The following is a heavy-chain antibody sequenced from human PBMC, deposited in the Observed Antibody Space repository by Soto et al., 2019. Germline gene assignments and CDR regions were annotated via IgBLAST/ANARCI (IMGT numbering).Heavy chain of an antibody. CDR3: VRGGFAYGYLDY. Sequence: ASVKVSCKNSGYTFSSYGIVWVRQAPGQGREWMGWISTYNVDTKYADKFQGRLTMSSDTSTTTAFMELRRLRSDDTAVYYCVRGGFAYGYLDYWGQGTLVTVSS. CDR1: GYTFSSYG. D-gene: IGHD5-18*01. V-gene: IGHV1-18*01. J-gene: IGHJ4*02. CDR2: ISTYNVDT.